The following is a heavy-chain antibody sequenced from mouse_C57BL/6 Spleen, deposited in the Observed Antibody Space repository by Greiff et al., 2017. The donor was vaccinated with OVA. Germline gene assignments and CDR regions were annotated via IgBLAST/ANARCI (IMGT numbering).Heavy chain of an antibody. D-gene: IGHD1-1*01. CDR1: GFTFSSYA. V-gene: IGHV5-9-1*02. Sequence: DVMLVESGEGLVKPGGSLKLSCAASGFTFSSYAMSWVRQTPEKRLEWVAYISSGGDYIYYADTVKGRFTISRDNARNTLYLQMSSLKSEDTAMYYCTRGGSYYYGSEAMDYWGQGTSVTVSS. CDR2: ISSGGDYI. J-gene: IGHJ4*01. CDR3: TRGGSYYYGSEAMDY.